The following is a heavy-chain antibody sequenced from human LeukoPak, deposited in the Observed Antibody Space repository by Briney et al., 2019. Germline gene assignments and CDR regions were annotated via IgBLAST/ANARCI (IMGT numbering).Heavy chain of an antibody. CDR2: IYYSGST. J-gene: IGHJ1*01. Sequence: SETLSLTCTVSGGSISSYYWSWIRQPPGKGLEWIGYIYYSGSTNYNPSLKSRVTISVDTSKNQFSLKLSSVTAADTTVYYRASWFGEPQTEYFQHWGQGTLVTVSS. D-gene: IGHD3-10*01. CDR1: GGSISSYY. CDR3: ASWFGEPQTEYFQH. V-gene: IGHV4-59*01.